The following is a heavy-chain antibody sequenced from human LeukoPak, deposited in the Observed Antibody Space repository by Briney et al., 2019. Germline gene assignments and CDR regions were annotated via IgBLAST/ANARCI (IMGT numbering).Heavy chain of an antibody. CDR2: ITNSGTT. D-gene: IGHD2-2*01. V-gene: IGHV4-59*11. Sequence: SETLSLTCNVSGESISSHYWSWTRQSPGKGLEWIGYITNSGTTKFNPSLKSRVTISRDTSKNQISLRLTSVTAADTAVFFCARFVVVRGPMEHYYYYMDVWGRGTTVIVSS. CDR3: ARFVVVRGPMEHYYYYMDV. CDR1: GESISSHY. J-gene: IGHJ6*03.